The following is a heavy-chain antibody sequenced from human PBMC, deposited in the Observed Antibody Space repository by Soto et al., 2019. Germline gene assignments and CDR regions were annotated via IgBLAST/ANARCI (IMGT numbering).Heavy chain of an antibody. D-gene: IGHD3-10*01. CDR1: GFTFNSYA. CDR3: AKLLWFLSAFYFDF. J-gene: IGHJ4*02. CDR2: ITDSGGSA. V-gene: IGHV3-23*01. Sequence: EVQLLVSGGGLVQPGGSLRLSCAASGFTFNSYAMNWVRQAPGKGLEWVSAITDSGGSAYYADSVKGRFTISKDNSKNTLYLQMNSLRAEDTAVYYCAKLLWFLSAFYFDFWGQGTLVTVSS.